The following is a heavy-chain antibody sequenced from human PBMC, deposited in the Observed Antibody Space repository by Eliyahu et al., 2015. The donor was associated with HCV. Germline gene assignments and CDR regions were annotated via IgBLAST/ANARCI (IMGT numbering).Heavy chain of an antibody. CDR3: ALRGGDGYKRRRRHLDY. CDR2: ISHGGST. D-gene: IGHD5-24*01. CDR1: GGSFSXHY. V-gene: IGHV4-34*01. Sequence: QVQLQQWGAGLLKPSETLSITXAXXGGSFSXHYWNWIRQSPGKGLEWVGEISHGGSTTYNPSLKSRVTMSVDRSNSQFSLNLSSVTAADTAIYYCALRGGDGYKRRRRHLDYWGQGTLVTVSS. J-gene: IGHJ4*02.